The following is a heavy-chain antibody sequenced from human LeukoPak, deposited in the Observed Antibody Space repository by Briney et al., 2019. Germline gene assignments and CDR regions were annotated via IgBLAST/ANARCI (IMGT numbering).Heavy chain of an antibody. CDR1: GGSISSYY. D-gene: IGHD3-22*01. V-gene: IGHV4-59*01. CDR2: IYYSGST. Sequence: SETLSLTCTVSGGSISSYYWSWIRRPPGKGLEWIGYIYYSGSTNYNPSLKSRVTISVDTSKNQFSLKLSSVTAADTAVYYCARATYYYDSSGYYGFDYWGQGTLVTVSS. J-gene: IGHJ4*02. CDR3: ARATYYYDSSGYYGFDY.